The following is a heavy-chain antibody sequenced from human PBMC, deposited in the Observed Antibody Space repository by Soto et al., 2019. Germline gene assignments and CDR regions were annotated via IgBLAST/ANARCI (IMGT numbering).Heavy chain of an antibody. CDR1: GGSISGSY. D-gene: IGHD1-1*01. V-gene: IGHV4-59*01. CDR2: IYYRGTT. J-gene: IGHJ3*02. CDR3: ARVGLDHDAFDI. Sequence: SETLSLTCTVSGGSISGSYWSWIRQPPGRGLECIGYIYYRGTTNYNPSLKSRVTMSVDTSKNHLSLKLSSVTAADTAVYYCARVGLDHDAFDIWGQGTMVTVSS.